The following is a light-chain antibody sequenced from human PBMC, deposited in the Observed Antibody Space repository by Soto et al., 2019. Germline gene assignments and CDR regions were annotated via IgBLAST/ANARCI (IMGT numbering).Light chain of an antibody. CDR2: DVS. V-gene: IGLV2-11*01. CDR1: SSDVGCDNY. CDR3: RSYAGSYTWV. Sequence: QSALTQPRSVSGSPGQSVTISCTGTSSDVGCDNYVYWYQQHPGKAHKLMIYDVSKQPSGVPDRFSGSKSGNTASLTISGLQAEDEADYYCRSYAGSYTWVFGGGTKLTVL. J-gene: IGLJ3*02.